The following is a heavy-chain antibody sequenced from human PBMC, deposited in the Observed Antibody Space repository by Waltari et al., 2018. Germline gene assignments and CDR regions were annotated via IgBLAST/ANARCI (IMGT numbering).Heavy chain of an antibody. CDR2: IGGTHSNI. J-gene: IGHJ5*02. CDR3: TRDLYGSGGDWFDP. CDR1: GFDFSAHD. V-gene: IGHV3-21*03. Sequence: EVRLAESGGGLVKPGGSLRLSCTAPGFDFSAHDMNWVCQAPGTGLEWVSSIGGTHSNIFYADSVKGRFTVSRDNAKNSLYLQMDNLRAEDSGLYFCTRDLYGSGGDWFDPWGQGTLVTVSS. D-gene: IGHD3-10*01.